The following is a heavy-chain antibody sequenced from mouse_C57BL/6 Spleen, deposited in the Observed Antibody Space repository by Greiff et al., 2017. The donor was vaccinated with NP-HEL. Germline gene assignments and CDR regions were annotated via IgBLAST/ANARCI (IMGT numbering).Heavy chain of an antibody. CDR3: TASTYYSNYEGDY. CDR1: GFTFSNYW. J-gene: IGHJ2*01. CDR2: IRLKSDNSAT. D-gene: IGHD2-5*01. V-gene: IGHV6-3*01. Sequence: EVQGVESGGGLVQPGGSMKLSCVASGFTFSNYWMNWVRQSPEKGLEWVAQIRLKSDNSATHYAVSVKGRFTISRDDSKSSVYLQMINLRAEDAGIYYCTASTYYSNYEGDYWGQGTTLTVSS.